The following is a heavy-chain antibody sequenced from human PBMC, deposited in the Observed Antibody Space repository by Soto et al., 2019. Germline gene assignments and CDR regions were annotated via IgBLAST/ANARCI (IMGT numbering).Heavy chain of an antibody. CDR3: ARDPGFRSDS. V-gene: IGHV1-18*01. J-gene: IGHJ4*02. D-gene: IGHD3-9*01. CDR2: ISAYNGNT. Sequence: QVQLVQSGAEVKKPGASVKVSCKASGYTFTSYGISWVRQAPGQGLEWMGWISAYNGNTNYAQKLKGRVTMTTDTCRSTAYMKLGSLRSDDAPVYSCARDPGFRSDSWGQGTLVTVSS. CDR1: GYTFTSYG.